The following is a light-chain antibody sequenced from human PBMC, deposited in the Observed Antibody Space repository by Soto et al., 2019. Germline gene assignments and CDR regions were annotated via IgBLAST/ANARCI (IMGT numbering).Light chain of an antibody. CDR3: KSYTSTSARV. CDR2: EVS. V-gene: IGLV2-14*01. Sequence: QSALTQPASVSGSPGQSITISCTGTSNDVGGSNLVSWYQQHPGKAPKVIIYEVSSRPSGVSDRFSGSKSGNTASLTISGLQAEDEADYYCKSYTSTSARVFGGGTKLTVL. CDR1: SNDVGGSNL. J-gene: IGLJ3*02.